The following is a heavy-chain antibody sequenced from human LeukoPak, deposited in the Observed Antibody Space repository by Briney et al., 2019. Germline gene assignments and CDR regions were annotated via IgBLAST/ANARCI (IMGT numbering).Heavy chain of an antibody. CDR1: GYTFTSYD. Sequence: ASVKLSCKASGYTFTSYDINWVRQATGQGLEWMGWMNPNSGNTGYAKKFQCRVTMTRNTSISTAYSELSSLRSEDTAVSYCARVKVVVAATRRLLVPRWFDPWGQGTLVTVSS. J-gene: IGHJ5*02. V-gene: IGHV1-8*01. D-gene: IGHD2-15*01. CDR3: ARVKVVVAATRRLLVPRWFDP. CDR2: MNPNSGNT.